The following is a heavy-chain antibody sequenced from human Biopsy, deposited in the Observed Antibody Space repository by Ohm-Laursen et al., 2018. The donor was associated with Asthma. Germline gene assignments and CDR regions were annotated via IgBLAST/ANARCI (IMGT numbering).Heavy chain of an antibody. Sequence: SLRLSCAASGFTFRSYAMSWVRQAPGKGLEWVLGISDSGGSTYYADSVKGRFTISRDNSKNTLYLQMNSLRAEDTAVYYCAKERYYDFWSGYPIWGQGTMVTVSS. CDR1: GFTFRSYA. V-gene: IGHV3-23*01. CDR2: ISDSGGST. CDR3: AKERYYDFWSGYPI. J-gene: IGHJ3*02. D-gene: IGHD3-3*01.